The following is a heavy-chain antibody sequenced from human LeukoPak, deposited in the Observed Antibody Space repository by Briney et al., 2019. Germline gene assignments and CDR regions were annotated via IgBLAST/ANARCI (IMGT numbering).Heavy chain of an antibody. V-gene: IGHV4-59*08. D-gene: IGHD6-19*01. J-gene: IGHJ4*02. CDR1: GGSISTYY. CDR3: ARRLAVTGRYYFDY. CDR2: VYYNGIT. Sequence: SETLSLTCFVSGGSISTYYWTWIRQPPGKGLEWIGFVYYNGITKYNPSLKSRVTISVDTPKNQFSLKLNSVTAADTAVYYCARRLAVTGRYYFDYWGQGALVTVSS.